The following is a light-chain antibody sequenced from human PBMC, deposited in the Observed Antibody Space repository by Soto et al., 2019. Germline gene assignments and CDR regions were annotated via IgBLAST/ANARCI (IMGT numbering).Light chain of an antibody. CDR1: SGHSSYA. CDR2: LNSDGSH. Sequence: QSVLTQSPSASASLGASVKLNCTLSSGHSSYAIAWHQQQPEKGPRSLMKLNSDGSHSKGDGIPDRFSGSRSGAERYLTISGLQSEDEADNVCQTWGTGPWVVAGGTELTV. J-gene: IGLJ3*02. V-gene: IGLV4-69*01. CDR3: QTWGTGPWV.